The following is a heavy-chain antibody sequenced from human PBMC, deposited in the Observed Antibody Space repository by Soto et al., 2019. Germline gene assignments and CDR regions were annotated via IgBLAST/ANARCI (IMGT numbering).Heavy chain of an antibody. V-gene: IGHV4-59*01. J-gene: IGHJ4*02. Sequence: QVRLQESGPGLVEPSETLSLTCTVSGGSISPSYWYWVRQPPGKRLECIGCIYYTGNTYYNPSLKSRVTISRDTSKNQFSLEVTSVTAADTAMYYCAAGLDHNKVGYWGQGTLVTVSS. CDR2: IYYTGNT. CDR1: GGSISPSY. CDR3: AAGLDHNKVGY. D-gene: IGHD3-16*01.